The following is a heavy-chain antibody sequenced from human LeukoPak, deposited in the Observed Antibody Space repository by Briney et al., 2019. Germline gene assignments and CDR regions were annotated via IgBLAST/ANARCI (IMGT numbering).Heavy chain of an antibody. Sequence: PGGSLRLSCAASGFTFSSYGMHWVRQAPGKGLEWVAVISYDGSNKYYADSVKGRFTISRDNSKNTLYLQMNSLRAEDTAVYYCAAHPSDSSVLPAGPQDGRWGQGTLVTVSS. V-gene: IGHV3-30*03. CDR1: GFTFSSYG. J-gene: IGHJ4*02. CDR2: ISYDGSNK. D-gene: IGHD3-22*01. CDR3: AAHPSDSSVLPAGPQDGR.